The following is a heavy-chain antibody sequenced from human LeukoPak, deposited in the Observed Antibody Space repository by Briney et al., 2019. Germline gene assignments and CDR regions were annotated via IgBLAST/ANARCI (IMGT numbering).Heavy chain of an antibody. CDR1: GFTFSDYY. CDR2: ISSSGTSI. CDR3: ARRSPAAAWFDP. V-gene: IGHV3-11*01. J-gene: IGHJ5*02. Sequence: GESLRLSCAASGFTFSDYYMSWIRQAPGKGLEWVSHISSSGTSIYYADSVKGRFTISRDNAKNSLYLQMNSLRVEDTAVYYCARRSPAAAWFDPWGQGTLVTVSS. D-gene: IGHD6-13*01.